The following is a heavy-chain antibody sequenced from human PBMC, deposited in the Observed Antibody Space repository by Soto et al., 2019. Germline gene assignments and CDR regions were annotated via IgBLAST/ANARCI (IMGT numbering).Heavy chain of an antibody. CDR2: IKQDGSEK. CDR1: GFTFSTYA. CDR3: ARDGYYYGSGSYYALGMDV. Sequence: GGSLRLSCAASGFTFSTYAMSWVRQAPGKGLEWVANIKQDGSEKYYVDSVKGRFTISRDNAKNSLYLQMNSLRAEDTAVYYCARDGYYYGSGSYYALGMDVWGQGTTVTVSS. J-gene: IGHJ6*02. D-gene: IGHD3-10*01. V-gene: IGHV3-7*01.